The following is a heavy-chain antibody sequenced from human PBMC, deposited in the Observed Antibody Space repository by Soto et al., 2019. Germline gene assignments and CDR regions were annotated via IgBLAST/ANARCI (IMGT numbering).Heavy chain of an antibody. Sequence: SVQVSCKASGSTFSSYAISWWRQAPGQGLEWMGGIIPILGTANYAQKFQGRVTITADESTSTAYMELSSLRSEDTAVYYCARDGTPRQQLSWFDPWGQGTLVTVSS. V-gene: IGHV1-69*13. CDR2: IIPILGTA. J-gene: IGHJ5*02. D-gene: IGHD6-13*01. CDR3: ARDGTPRQQLSWFDP. CDR1: GSTFSSYA.